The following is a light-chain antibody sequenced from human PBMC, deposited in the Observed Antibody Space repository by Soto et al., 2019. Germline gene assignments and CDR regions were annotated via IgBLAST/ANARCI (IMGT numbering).Light chain of an antibody. CDR2: GAS. Sequence: EIVMTLSTDTLCVSQRERATLSCSASPSVSSNLASDQQQPGQAPTLLLYGASTTATGIPAPFSGSGSGTESALTLSCRHSEGVAVSYYQHHHYGAGFTFGQGTKVDIK. V-gene: IGKV3-15*01. CDR1: PSVSSN. CDR3: QHHHYGAGFT. J-gene: IGKJ1*01.